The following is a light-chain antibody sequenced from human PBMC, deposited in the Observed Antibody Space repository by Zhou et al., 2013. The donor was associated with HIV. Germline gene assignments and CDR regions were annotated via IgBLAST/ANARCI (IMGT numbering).Light chain of an antibody. CDR2: GAS. V-gene: IGKV1-12*02. J-gene: IGKJ4*01. Sequence: DIQMTQSPSAMSASVGDRVTITCRASQGISGWLGWYQQKPGKAPKLLIYGASNLQNGVPSRFSGSGFDRDFTLTISSLQPDDLATYYCQQSYSFPFTFGGGTKVEIK. CDR1: QGISGW. CDR3: QQSYSFPFT.